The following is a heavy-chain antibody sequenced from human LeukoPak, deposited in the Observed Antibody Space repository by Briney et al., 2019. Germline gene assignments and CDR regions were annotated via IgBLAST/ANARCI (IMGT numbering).Heavy chain of an antibody. J-gene: IGHJ4*02. CDR2: IYHGGST. CDR1: GDSMSSTKW. CDR3: ATSTIMNEYCFAS. D-gene: IGHD1-1*01. Sequence: SGTLSLTCAVSGDSMSSTKWWSWVRQPPGKGLEWIGEIYHGGSTNYNPSLKSRTTISVDRSKNQVSLNLYSVTAADTAVYYCATSTIMNEYCFASWAQGTLVTVSS. V-gene: IGHV4-4*02.